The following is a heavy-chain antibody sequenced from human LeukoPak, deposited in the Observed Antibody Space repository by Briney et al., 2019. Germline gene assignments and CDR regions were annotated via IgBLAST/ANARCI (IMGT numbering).Heavy chain of an antibody. Sequence: GGSLRLSCAASGFSFSNAWMNWVRQAPGKGLVWVSRIKSDGSSTTYADSVKGRFTVSRDNAKNTLYLQMDSLRAEDSAVYYCARGLVHDTSGYYSDYWGQGILVTVSS. D-gene: IGHD3-22*01. V-gene: IGHV3-74*01. CDR3: ARGLVHDTSGYYSDY. CDR1: GFSFSNAW. J-gene: IGHJ4*02. CDR2: IKSDGSST.